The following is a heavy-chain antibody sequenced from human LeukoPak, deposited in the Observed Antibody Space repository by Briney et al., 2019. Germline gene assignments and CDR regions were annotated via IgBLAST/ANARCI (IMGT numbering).Heavy chain of an antibody. D-gene: IGHD3-22*01. CDR3: AREQYYDSSGLYAFDI. Sequence: SVKVSCKASGGTFSSYAISWVRQAPGQGLGWMGGIIPIFGTANYAQKFQGRVTITADESTSTAYMELSSLRSEDTAVYYCAREQYYDSSGLYAFDIWGQGTMVTVSS. V-gene: IGHV1-69*13. J-gene: IGHJ3*02. CDR1: GGTFSSYA. CDR2: IIPIFGTA.